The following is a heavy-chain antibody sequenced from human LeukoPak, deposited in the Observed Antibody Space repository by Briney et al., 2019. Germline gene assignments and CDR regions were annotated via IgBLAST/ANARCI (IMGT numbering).Heavy chain of an antibody. Sequence: GESLKISCKGSGYSFTTYWIGWVRQMPGKGLEWMGTISPRDSRTRYRPSFEGQVTISADKSLYTAYLQWSSLRASDTAIYYCARRHLTHYYFSHWGLGT. V-gene: IGHV5-51*01. D-gene: IGHD3-22*01. CDR3: ARRHLTHYYFSH. CDR2: ISPRDSRT. J-gene: IGHJ1*01. CDR1: GYSFTTYW.